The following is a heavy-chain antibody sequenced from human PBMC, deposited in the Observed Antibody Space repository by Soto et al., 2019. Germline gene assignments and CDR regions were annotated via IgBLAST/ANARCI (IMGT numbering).Heavy chain of an antibody. Sequence: GESLKISCQGSGYSFANYWIAWVRQMPGKGLEWVGAIYPGDSDTRHSPPFRGQVTISADKPISHVYLQWSSLKASDTAMYYCARQIYDSDTGPNFQYYFDSWGQGTPVTVSS. CDR1: GYSFANYW. CDR3: ARQIYDSDTGPNFQYYFDS. J-gene: IGHJ4*02. D-gene: IGHD3-22*01. CDR2: IYPGDSDT. V-gene: IGHV5-51*01.